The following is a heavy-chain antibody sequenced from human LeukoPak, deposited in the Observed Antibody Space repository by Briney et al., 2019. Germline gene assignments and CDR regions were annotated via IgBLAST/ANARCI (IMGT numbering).Heavy chain of an antibody. CDR1: GYTFTSYD. J-gene: IGHJ5*02. CDR3: ARDYYDSSGYYSNWFDP. Sequence: ASVKVSCKASGYTFTSYDVNWVRQAPGQGLEWMGWINPNSGGTNYAQKFQGRVTMTRDTSISTAYMELSRLRSVDTAVYYCARDYYDSSGYYSNWFDPWGQGTLVTVSS. CDR2: INPNSGGT. D-gene: IGHD3-22*01. V-gene: IGHV1-2*02.